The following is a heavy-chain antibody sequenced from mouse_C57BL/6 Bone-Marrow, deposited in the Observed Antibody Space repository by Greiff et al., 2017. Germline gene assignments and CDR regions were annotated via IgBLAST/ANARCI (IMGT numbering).Heavy chain of an antibody. D-gene: IGHD2-5*01. CDR2: IYPGSGST. Sequence: VQLPQPGAELVKPGASVKMSCKASGYTFTSYWITWVKQRPGPGLEWIGDIYPGSGSTNYNEKFKSKATLTVDTSSSTAYMQFSSLTSDDSAVYYSARPYYSNYWYFDVWGTATTVTGSS. V-gene: IGHV1-55*01. CDR1: GYTFTSYW. J-gene: IGHJ1*03. CDR3: ARPYYSNYWYFDV.